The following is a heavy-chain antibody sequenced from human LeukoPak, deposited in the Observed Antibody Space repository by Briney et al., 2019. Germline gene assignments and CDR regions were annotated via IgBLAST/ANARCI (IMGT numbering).Heavy chain of an antibody. Sequence: SETLSLPCTVSGGSISSSSYYWGWSRQPPGRGLVWIWSIYYSESIYYNPSLPSQLTISVDTSKNQFSLKLSSVTAADTAVYYCARRQYCSSTSCPDNWFDPWGQGTLVTVSS. V-gene: IGHV4-39*01. D-gene: IGHD2-2*01. CDR3: ARRQYCSSTSCPDNWFDP. J-gene: IGHJ5*02. CDR1: GGSISSSSYY. CDR2: IYYSESI.